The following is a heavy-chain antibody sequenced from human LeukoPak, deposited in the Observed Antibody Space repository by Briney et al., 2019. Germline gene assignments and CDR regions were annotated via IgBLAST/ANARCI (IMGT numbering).Heavy chain of an antibody. J-gene: IGHJ3*02. D-gene: IGHD4-17*01. CDR2: ISAYNGNT. V-gene: IGHV1-18*01. Sequence: GASVKISCKASGYTFTSYGISWVRQAPGQGLEWMGWISAYNGNTNYAQKLQGRVTMTTDTSTSTAYMELRSLRSDDTAVYYCAREIDYDVGGAFDIWGQGTMVTVSS. CDR1: GYTFTSYG. CDR3: AREIDYDVGGAFDI.